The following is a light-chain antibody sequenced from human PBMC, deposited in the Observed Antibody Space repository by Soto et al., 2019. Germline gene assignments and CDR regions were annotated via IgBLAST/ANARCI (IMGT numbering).Light chain of an antibody. CDR3: MQALLTPYS. J-gene: IGKJ2*01. CDR2: LAS. CDR1: QSLLHRNGYSS. V-gene: IGKV2-28*01. Sequence: DIVMTQSPLSLPVSPGAPASISCRSSQSLLHRNGYSSLDWYLQKPGQSPRLLIYLASTRASGVPDKFSASGSGTVFTLKISRVEAEDVGIYYCMQALLTPYSFGQGTKLEI.